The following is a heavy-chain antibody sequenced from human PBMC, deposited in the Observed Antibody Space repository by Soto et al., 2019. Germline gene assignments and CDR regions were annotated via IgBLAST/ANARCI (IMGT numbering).Heavy chain of an antibody. CDR3: AKDLGRVGSGDDAFDI. D-gene: IGHD6-25*01. Sequence: PGGSLRLSCAASGFTFSSYAMSWVRQAPGKGLEWVSAISGSGGSTYYADSVKGRFTISRDNSKNTLYLQMNSLRAEDTAVYYCAKDLGRVGSGDDAFDIWGQGTMVTV. CDR2: ISGSGGST. V-gene: IGHV3-23*01. CDR1: GFTFSSYA. J-gene: IGHJ3*02.